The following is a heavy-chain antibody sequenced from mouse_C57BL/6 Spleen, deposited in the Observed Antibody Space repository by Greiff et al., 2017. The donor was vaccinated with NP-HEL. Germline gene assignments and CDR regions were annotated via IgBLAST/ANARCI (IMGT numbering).Heavy chain of an antibody. CDR1: GFSFNTYA. CDR3: VRAYGNYGYAMDY. J-gene: IGHJ4*01. D-gene: IGHD2-1*01. V-gene: IGHV10-1*01. CDR2: IRSKSNNYAT. Sequence: EADGGLVQPKGSLKLSCAASGFSFNTYALNWVRQAPGKGLEWVARIRSKSNNYATYYADSVKDRFTISRDDSESMLYLQMNNLKTEDTAMYYCVRAYGNYGYAMDYWGQGTSVTVSS.